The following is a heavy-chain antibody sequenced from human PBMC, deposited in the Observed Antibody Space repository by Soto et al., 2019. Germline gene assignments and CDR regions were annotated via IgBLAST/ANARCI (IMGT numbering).Heavy chain of an antibody. J-gene: IGHJ5*02. V-gene: IGHV3-30*18. CDR3: AKSLSLEVTTSAPVWFAP. CDR1: GYTFSSYG. D-gene: IGHD4-4*01. Sequence: PGGSLRLSCAASGYTFSSYGMHCVLQHPGKGLEWGAVISYDGSNTYYADSVKGRFTISRDNSKNTLYLQMNSLRAEDTAVYYCAKSLSLEVTTSAPVWFAPWGKGTLVTAS. CDR2: ISYDGSNT.